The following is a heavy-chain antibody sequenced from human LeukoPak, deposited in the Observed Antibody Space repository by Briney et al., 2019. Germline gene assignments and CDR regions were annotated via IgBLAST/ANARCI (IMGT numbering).Heavy chain of an antibody. D-gene: IGHD4-11*01. V-gene: IGHV3-30*01. CDR1: GFTFSSYA. Sequence: GGSLRLSCAASGFTFSSYAMPGVRQAPGKGLEWVAVISYDGSNKYYADSVKGRFTISRDNPKNTLYLQMNRLRAEDTAVYYCAKDVYSNYGHFQYWGQGTLVTVSS. CDR2: ISYDGSNK. J-gene: IGHJ1*01. CDR3: AKDVYSNYGHFQY.